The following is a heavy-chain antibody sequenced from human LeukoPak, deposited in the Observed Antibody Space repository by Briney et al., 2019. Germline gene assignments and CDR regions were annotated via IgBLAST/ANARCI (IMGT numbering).Heavy chain of an antibody. Sequence: ASVKVSCKASGYTFTYYGISWVRQAPGQGLEWMGWISADNGKTNYAQKYQGRVTVTRDTSTSTAYMELGSLRSDDAAVYYCARDEGGNYSGMDVWGRGTTVTVSS. CDR2: ISADNGKT. J-gene: IGHJ6*02. CDR3: ARDEGGNYSGMDV. V-gene: IGHV1-18*01. CDR1: GYTFTYYG.